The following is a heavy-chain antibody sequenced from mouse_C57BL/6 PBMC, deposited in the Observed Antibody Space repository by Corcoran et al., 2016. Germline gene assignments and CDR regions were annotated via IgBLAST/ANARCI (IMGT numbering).Heavy chain of an antibody. CDR2: IDPEDGDT. Sequence: EVQLQQSGAELVRPGASVKLSCTASGFNIKDYYMHWVKQRPEQGLEWIGRIDPEDGDTEYAPKFRGKATTTADTSSNTAYLQLSSLTSEDTAVYYCTTLYYGSSYNWYFDVWGTGTTVTVSS. CDR3: TTLYYGSSYNWYFDV. V-gene: IGHV14-1*01. J-gene: IGHJ1*03. D-gene: IGHD1-1*01. CDR1: GFNIKDYY.